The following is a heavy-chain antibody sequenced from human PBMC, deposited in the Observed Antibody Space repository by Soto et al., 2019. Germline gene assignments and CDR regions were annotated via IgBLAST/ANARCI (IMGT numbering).Heavy chain of an antibody. D-gene: IGHD3-10*01. V-gene: IGHV3-7*05. CDR2: IKYDGAEK. J-gene: IGHJ4*02. CDR1: GFTFSDYW. CDR3: ARDGVAPGLYFDH. Sequence: EVQLLESGGGLVQPGGSLRLSCAASGFTFSDYWMNWVRQAPGKGLEWVASIKYDGAEKTYVDSVKGRFTISRDNPKNSVYLQMASLRAEDTAVYYCARDGVAPGLYFDHWGQGTPVTVSS.